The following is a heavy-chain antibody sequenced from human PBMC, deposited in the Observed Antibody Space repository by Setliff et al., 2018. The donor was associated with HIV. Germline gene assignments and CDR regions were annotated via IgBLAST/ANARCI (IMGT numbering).Heavy chain of an antibody. J-gene: IGHJ6*04. CDR2: MNPKSGVS. V-gene: IGHV1-8*01. CDR3: ASGKGVRGVIITGGLDV. CDR1: GQSFTNYD. Sequence: ASVKVSCKPSGQSFTNYDIHWLRRASGQGLERMGWMNPKSGVSGSALKFHDRVTMTRDTSTLTLYMELSSLTSEDTAVYYCASGKGVRGVIITGGLDVWGKGTTFTVSS. D-gene: IGHD3-10*01.